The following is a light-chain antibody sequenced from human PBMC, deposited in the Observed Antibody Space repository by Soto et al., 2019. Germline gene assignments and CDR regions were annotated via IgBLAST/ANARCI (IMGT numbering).Light chain of an antibody. CDR3: QQYNNWPIT. J-gene: IGKJ5*01. Sequence: EIVMTQSPVTLSVSPGERATLSCRASQSVSSDLAWYQQKPGQAPRLLIYGASTRATGIPARFSGSGSGTEFTLTISSLQSEDLAVYYCQQYNNWPITFGQGTRLEI. CDR2: GAS. CDR1: QSVSSD. V-gene: IGKV3-15*01.